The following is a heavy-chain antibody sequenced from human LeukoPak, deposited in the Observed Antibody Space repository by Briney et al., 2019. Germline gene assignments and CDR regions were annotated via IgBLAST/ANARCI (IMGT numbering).Heavy chain of an antibody. CDR3: ARVSNYYDSSGPPQGWFDP. D-gene: IGHD3-22*01. J-gene: IGHJ5*02. CDR1: GGSISSGSYY. V-gene: IGHV4-61*02. Sequence: PSQTLSLTCTVSGGSISSGSYYWSWIRQPAGKGLEWIGRMYTSGNTNYNPSLKSRVTISLDTSKNQFSLKLSSVTAADTAVYYCARVSNYYDSSGPPQGWFDPWGQGTLVTVSS. CDR2: MYTSGNT.